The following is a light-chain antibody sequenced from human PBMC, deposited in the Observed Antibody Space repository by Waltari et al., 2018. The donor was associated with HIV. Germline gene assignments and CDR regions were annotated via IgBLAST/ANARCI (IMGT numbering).Light chain of an antibody. Sequence: QSVPTQPPSASGTPGQRVAISCSGSNSNIGSNFVYWYQQLPGTPPKRLIHKDNQRPSGVPERFSASKSGSSSSLAISGLRSEDEAEYYCATWDDILSGYLFGTGTKVTVL. J-gene: IGLJ1*01. CDR3: ATWDDILSGYL. CDR1: NSNIGSNF. CDR2: KDN. V-gene: IGLV1-47*01.